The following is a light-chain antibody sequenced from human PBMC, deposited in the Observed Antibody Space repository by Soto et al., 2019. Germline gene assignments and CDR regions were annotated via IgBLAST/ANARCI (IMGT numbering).Light chain of an antibody. CDR2: ATS. CDR3: QKYNSAPLT. V-gene: IGKV1-27*01. Sequence: DVQMTQSPSSLSAFVGDRVTITCRASQGIAPYLAWFQQKPGQVPKLLIYATSTLQSGVPSRFSGSGSGTDFTLTISSLQPEDVASYYCQKYNSAPLTFGGGTKVELK. CDR1: QGIAPY. J-gene: IGKJ4*01.